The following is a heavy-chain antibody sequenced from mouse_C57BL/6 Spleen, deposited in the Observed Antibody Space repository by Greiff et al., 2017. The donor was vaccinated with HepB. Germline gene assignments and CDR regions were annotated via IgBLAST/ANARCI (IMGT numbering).Heavy chain of an antibody. D-gene: IGHD1-1*01. CDR1: GYAFSSSW. CDR2: IYPGDGDT. Sequence: QVQLQQSGPELVKPGASVKISCKASGYAFSSSWMNWVKQRPGKGLEWIGRIYPGDGDTNYNGKFKGKATLTADKSSSTAYMQLSSLTSEDSAVYFSARPYGSSLYWYFDVWGTGTTVTVSS. V-gene: IGHV1-82*01. CDR3: ARPYGSSLYWYFDV. J-gene: IGHJ1*03.